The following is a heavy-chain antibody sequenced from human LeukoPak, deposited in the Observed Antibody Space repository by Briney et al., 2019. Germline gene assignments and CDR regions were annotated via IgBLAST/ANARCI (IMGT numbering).Heavy chain of an antibody. V-gene: IGHV5-51*01. D-gene: IGHD6-25*01. CDR1: GYNFTTYW. CDR2: IYPRDSQI. Sequence: AGESLKISCKASGYNFTTYWIGWVRQMPGKGLEYMGIIYPRDSQIRYSPSFQGQVTISADKSISPAYLQWTSLKASDTAIYYCARHTKRPQAGWFDPWGQGTLVTVSS. CDR3: ARHTKRPQAGWFDP. J-gene: IGHJ5*02.